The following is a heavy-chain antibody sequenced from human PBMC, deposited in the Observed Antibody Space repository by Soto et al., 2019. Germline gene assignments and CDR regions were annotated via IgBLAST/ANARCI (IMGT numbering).Heavy chain of an antibody. J-gene: IGHJ5*02. V-gene: IGHV3-23*01. Sequence: PGGNLRLSCAAYGLALGSSAISWVRQAPGKGLEWVSTISASGYSAYYGGAVKGRFTTSRDNSKSTLYLQMNRLRADDTAVYYFSRYGHHRDPHALPARGSPDP. D-gene: IGHD3-10*01. CDR3: SRYGHHRDPHALPARGSPDP. CDR2: ISASGYSA. CDR1: GLALGSSA.